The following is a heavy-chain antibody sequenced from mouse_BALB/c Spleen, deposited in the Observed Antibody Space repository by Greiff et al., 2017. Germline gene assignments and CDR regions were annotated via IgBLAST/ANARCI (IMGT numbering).Heavy chain of an antibody. CDR1: GYTFTSYV. D-gene: IGHD2-10*01. Sequence: EVQLKESGPELVKPGASVKMSCKASGYTFTSYVMHWVKQKPGQGLEWIGYINPYNDGTKYNEKFKGKATLTSDKSSSTAYMELSSLTSEDSAVYYCARSFYGNYSYYAMDYWGQGTSVTVSS. V-gene: IGHV1-14*01. J-gene: IGHJ4*01. CDR2: INPYNDGT. CDR3: ARSFYGNYSYYAMDY.